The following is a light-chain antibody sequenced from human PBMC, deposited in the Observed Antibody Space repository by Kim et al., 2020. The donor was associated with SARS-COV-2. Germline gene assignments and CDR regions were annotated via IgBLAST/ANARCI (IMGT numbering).Light chain of an antibody. CDR1: QSVNNNY. Sequence: EIVLTQSPGTLSLSPGERATLSCRASQSVNNNYLAWYQQKPGQTPRLLIYGASTRATGIPDRFSGSGSGTDFTLTISRLEPEDFAVFHCQQYGNSITFGGGTKVEIK. CDR2: GAS. V-gene: IGKV3-20*01. CDR3: QQYGNSIT. J-gene: IGKJ4*01.